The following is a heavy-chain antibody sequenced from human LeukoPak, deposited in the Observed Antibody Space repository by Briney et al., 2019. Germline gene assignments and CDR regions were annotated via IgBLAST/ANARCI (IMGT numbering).Heavy chain of an antibody. J-gene: IGHJ4*02. V-gene: IGHV1-2*02. CDR2: INPNSGGT. D-gene: IGHD3-22*01. Sequence: GASVKVSCKASGYTFTSYDINWVRQATGQGLEWMGRINPNSGGTKFAQKFQGRVTMTRDTSINTAYMELSRLRSDDTAVYYCARDSRTSNYYGSSGYFDYWGQGTLVTVSS. CDR3: ARDSRTSNYYGSSGYFDY. CDR1: GYTFTSYD.